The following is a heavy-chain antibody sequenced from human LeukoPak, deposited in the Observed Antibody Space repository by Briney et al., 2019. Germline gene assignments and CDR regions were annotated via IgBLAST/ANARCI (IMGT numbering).Heavy chain of an antibody. Sequence: GGSLRLSCAASGFTFSSYAMSWVRQAPGKGLEWVSAISGSGGSTYYADSVKGRFTISRDNSKNTLYLQMNSLRAEDTAVYCCAKDLEYQLLPFDYWGQGTLVTVSS. V-gene: IGHV3-23*01. CDR1: GFTFSSYA. CDR2: ISGSGGST. D-gene: IGHD2-2*01. J-gene: IGHJ4*02. CDR3: AKDLEYQLLPFDY.